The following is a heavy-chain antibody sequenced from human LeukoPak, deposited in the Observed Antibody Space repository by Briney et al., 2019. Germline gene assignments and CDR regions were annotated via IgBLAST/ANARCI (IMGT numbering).Heavy chain of an antibody. V-gene: IGHV4-59*01. D-gene: IGHD3-22*01. Sequence: KPSETLSLTCTVSGGSISSYYWSWIRQPPGKGLEWIGYIYYSGSTNYNPSLKSRVTISVDTSKNQFSLKLSSVTAADTAVYYCARGMIVVARGGAFDIWGQGTMVTVSS. J-gene: IGHJ3*02. CDR3: ARGMIVVARGGAFDI. CDR2: IYYSGST. CDR1: GGSISSYY.